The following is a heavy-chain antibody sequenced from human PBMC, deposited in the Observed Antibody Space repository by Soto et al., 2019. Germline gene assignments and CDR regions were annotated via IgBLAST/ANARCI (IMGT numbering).Heavy chain of an antibody. D-gene: IGHD3-22*01. V-gene: IGHV1-69*02. J-gene: IGHJ4*02. CDR3: ARGSYYYDSSGYYHY. CDR1: ACTFSSYT. Sequence: GASVKVSCKASACTFSSYTISWVRQAPGQGLEWMGRIIPILGIANYAQKFQGRVTITADKSTSTAYMELSSVTAADTAVYYCARGSYYYDSSGYYHYWGQGTLVTVSS. CDR2: IIPILGIA.